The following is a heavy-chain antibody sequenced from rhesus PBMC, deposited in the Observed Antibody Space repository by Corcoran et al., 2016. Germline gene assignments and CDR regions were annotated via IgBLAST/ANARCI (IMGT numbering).Heavy chain of an antibody. CDR1: GGSISSSY. CDR3: AREGRRYSNYCDY. CDR2: IYGSGSST. D-gene: IGHD5-24*01. Sequence: QLQLQESGPGLVKPSETLSVTCAVSGGSISSSYWSWIRQAPGKGLEWIGYIYGSGSSTNYNPSLKCRVTLSVDTSKNQLSLKLSSVTTADTAVYYCAREGRRYSNYCDYWGQGVLVTVSS. J-gene: IGHJ4*01. V-gene: IGHV4-169*02.